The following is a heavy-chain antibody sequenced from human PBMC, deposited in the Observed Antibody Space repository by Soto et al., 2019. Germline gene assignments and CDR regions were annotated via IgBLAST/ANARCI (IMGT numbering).Heavy chain of an antibody. CDR3: ARAYYGDYPYFDY. CDR1: GGSFSSYY. Sequence: SETLSLTCAVSGGSFSSYYWSWIRQPPGEGLEWIGSIYYSGSTNYNPSLKSRVTISIGTSKSLFSLKLSSLTSADTAVYFCARAYYGDYPYFDYWGQGALVTVSS. D-gene: IGHD4-17*01. J-gene: IGHJ4*02. CDR2: IYYSGST. V-gene: IGHV4-59*01.